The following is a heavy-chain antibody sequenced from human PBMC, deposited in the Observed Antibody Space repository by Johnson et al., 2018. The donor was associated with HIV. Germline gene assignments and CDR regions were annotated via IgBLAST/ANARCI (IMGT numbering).Heavy chain of an antibody. CDR3: AREMGREDDAFDI. D-gene: IGHD1-26*01. CDR1: GFTVSSNY. CDR2: IYSGGST. Sequence: VQLVESGGGVVQPGRSLRLSCAASGFTVSSNYMSWVRQAPGKGLEWVSLIYSGGSTYYADSVKCRFTISRDNSKNTLYLQINSLRAEDTAVYYCAREMGREDDAFDIWGQWTMVTVSS. V-gene: IGHV3-66*01. J-gene: IGHJ3*02.